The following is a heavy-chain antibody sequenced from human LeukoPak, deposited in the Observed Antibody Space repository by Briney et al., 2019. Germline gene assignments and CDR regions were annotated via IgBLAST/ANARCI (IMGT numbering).Heavy chain of an antibody. D-gene: IGHD2-15*01. J-gene: IGHJ6*02. CDR3: ARDQSLGYCSGGSCPDPYYYYGMDV. CDR2: IYTSGST. Sequence: SETLSLTCTVSGGSISSYYWSWIRQPAGKGLEWIGRIYTSGSTNCNPSLKSRVTMSVDTSKNQFSLKLSSVTAADTAVYYCARDQSLGYCSGGSCPDPYYYYGMDVWGQGTTVTVSS. CDR1: GGSISSYY. V-gene: IGHV4-4*07.